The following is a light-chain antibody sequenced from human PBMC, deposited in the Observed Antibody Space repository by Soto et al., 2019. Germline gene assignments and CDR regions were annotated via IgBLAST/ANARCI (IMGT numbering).Light chain of an antibody. J-gene: IGKJ4*02. CDR2: AAS. CDR3: QQLNTNPRT. V-gene: IGKV1-9*01. Sequence: IVLTQTPSLLFVSVGYRVTLTCRASQDNSSYLAWYQQKPGKAPKLLMYAASTLQCGVPARFSGSGSGTDFTLTISSLQAEDVAVYYCQQLNTNPRTFGEGTKVDIK. CDR1: QDNSSY.